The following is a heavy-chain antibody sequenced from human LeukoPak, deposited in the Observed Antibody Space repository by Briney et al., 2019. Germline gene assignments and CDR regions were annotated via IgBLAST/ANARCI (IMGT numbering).Heavy chain of an antibody. CDR3: ARGLQAVIYYYGMDV. Sequence: ASVKVSCKASGYTFTSYGISWVRQAPGQGLDWMGWMNPNSGNTGYAQKFQGRVTITRNTSISTAYMELSSLRSEDTAVYYCARGLQAVIYYYGMDVWGQGTTVTVSS. D-gene: IGHD2-21*01. V-gene: IGHV1-8*03. CDR1: GYTFTSYG. J-gene: IGHJ6*02. CDR2: MNPNSGNT.